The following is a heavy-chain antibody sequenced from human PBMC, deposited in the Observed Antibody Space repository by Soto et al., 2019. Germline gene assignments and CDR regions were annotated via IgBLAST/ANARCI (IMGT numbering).Heavy chain of an antibody. CDR3: AREGRYYDSSGYFLYYYGMDV. CDR1: GFTFSSYW. CDR2: IKQDGSEK. D-gene: IGHD3-22*01. Sequence: EVQLVESGGGLVQPGGSRRLSCAASGFTFSSYWLSWVRQAPGKGRGWVANIKQDGSEKYYVDSVKGRFTISRDNAKNSLYLQMNSLRAEDTAVYYCAREGRYYDSSGYFLYYYGMDVWGQGTTVTVSS. V-gene: IGHV3-7*05. J-gene: IGHJ6*02.